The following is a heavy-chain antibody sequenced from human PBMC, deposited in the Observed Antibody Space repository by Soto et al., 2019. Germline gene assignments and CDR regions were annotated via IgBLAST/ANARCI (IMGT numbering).Heavy chain of an antibody. D-gene: IGHD2-2*01. CDR2: IGTYNGNT. V-gene: IGHV1-18*01. J-gene: IGHJ5*01. CDR3: ARDVGEEYYNWLDH. Sequence: GASVKVSCKTSGYIFTNHRINWVRQAPGQGLERMGWIGTYNGNTKYAKNFQDRVTLTTDILTTTVFMEITSLKSDDTAVYYCARDVGEEYYNWLDHWGQGTQVTVSS. CDR1: GYIFTNHR.